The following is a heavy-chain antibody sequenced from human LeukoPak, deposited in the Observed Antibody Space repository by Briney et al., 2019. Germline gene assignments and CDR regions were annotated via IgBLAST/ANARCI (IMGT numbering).Heavy chain of an antibody. Sequence: GGSLRLSCAASGFTFSSYEMNWIRQAPGKGLEWISYISNSGTTKYYADSVKGRFTISRDNAKNSLYLQMNSLRAEDTAVYYCAAVIDYWGQGTLVTVSS. J-gene: IGHJ4*02. CDR2: ISNSGTTK. CDR1: GFTFSSYE. CDR3: AAVIDY. V-gene: IGHV3-48*03.